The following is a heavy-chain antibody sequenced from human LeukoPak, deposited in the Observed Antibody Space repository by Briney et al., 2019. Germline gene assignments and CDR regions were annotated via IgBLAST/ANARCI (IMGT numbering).Heavy chain of an antibody. CDR3: ARSGARELPRGYFDY. CDR1: GFTLSSYA. D-gene: IGHD1-26*01. CDR2: ISGSGGST. J-gene: IGHJ4*02. Sequence: PGGSLRLSCAASGFTLSSYAMSWVRQAPGKGLEWASAISGSGGSTYYADSVKGRFTISRDNSKNTLYLQMNSLRAEDTAVYYCARSGARELPRGYFDYWGQGTLVTVSS. V-gene: IGHV3-23*01.